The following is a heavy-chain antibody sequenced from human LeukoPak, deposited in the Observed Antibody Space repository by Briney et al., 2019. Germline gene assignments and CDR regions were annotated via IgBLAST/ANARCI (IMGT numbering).Heavy chain of an antibody. J-gene: IGHJ4*02. V-gene: IGHV3-30*01. CDR1: GFTFSSYA. CDR2: ISYDGSNK. CDR3: ARESWDFWSGYYHKMYFDY. D-gene: IGHD3-3*01. Sequence: PGRSLRLSCAASGFTFSSYAMHWVRQAPGKGLEWVAVISYDGSNKYYADSVKGRFTISRDNSKNMLYLQMNSLRAEDTAVYYCARESWDFWSGYYHKMYFDYWGQGTLVTVSS.